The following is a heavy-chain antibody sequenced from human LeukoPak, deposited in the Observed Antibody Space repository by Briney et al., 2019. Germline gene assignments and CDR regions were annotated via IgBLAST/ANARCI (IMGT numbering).Heavy chain of an antibody. Sequence: PAETLSLTCTVSGGSISSYYWSWIRQPPGKGLEWIGDIYYSGSTNYNPSLKSGVTISVDTSKNQFSLKLSSVTAADTAVYYCARHPRVLRYFDWSTDAFDIWGQGTMVTVSS. CDR1: GGSISSYY. CDR2: IYYSGST. CDR3: ARHPRVLRYFDWSTDAFDI. J-gene: IGHJ3*02. V-gene: IGHV4-59*08. D-gene: IGHD3-9*01.